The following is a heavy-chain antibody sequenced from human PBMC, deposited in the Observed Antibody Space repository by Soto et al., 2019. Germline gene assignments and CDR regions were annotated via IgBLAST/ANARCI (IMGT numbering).Heavy chain of an antibody. D-gene: IGHD3-10*01. CDR2: INHSGST. CDR3: ARVSGIYYYGMDV. V-gene: IGHV4-34*01. J-gene: IGHJ6*02. Sequence: SETLSLSYAVYGGSLSGYYWSWIRQPPGKGLEWIGEINHSGSTNYNPSLKSRVTISVDTSKNQFSLKLSSVTAADTAVYYCARVSGIYYYGMDVWGQGTTVS. CDR1: GGSLSGYY.